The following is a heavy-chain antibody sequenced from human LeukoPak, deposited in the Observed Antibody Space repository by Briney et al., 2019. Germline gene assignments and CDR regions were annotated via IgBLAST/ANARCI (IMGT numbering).Heavy chain of an antibody. Sequence: GESLKISCKGSGYNFTNYWIAWVRQVPGKGLEWMGIIYPGDSDTRYSPSFQGQVTISADKSISTAYLQWSSLKASDTAMYYCARRLRDTAGYYFDYWGQGTLVTVSS. CDR3: ARRLRDTAGYYFDY. V-gene: IGHV5-51*01. CDR1: GYNFTNYW. CDR2: IYPGDSDT. D-gene: IGHD5-18*01. J-gene: IGHJ4*02.